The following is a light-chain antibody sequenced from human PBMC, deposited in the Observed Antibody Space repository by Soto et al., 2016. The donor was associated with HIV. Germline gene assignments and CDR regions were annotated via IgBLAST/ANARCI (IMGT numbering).Light chain of an antibody. CDR2: DDA. Sequence: SYELTQPPSVSVAPGKTATISCGGNDIGSKSVHWYQHNPGQAPVLVVYDDADRPSGIPERFSGFNSGNMATLTINRVEAGDEADYYCQVWDSSTDHAVFGGGTKLTVL. J-gene: IGLJ2*01. CDR1: DIGSKS. V-gene: IGLV3-21*03. CDR3: QVWDSSTDHAV.